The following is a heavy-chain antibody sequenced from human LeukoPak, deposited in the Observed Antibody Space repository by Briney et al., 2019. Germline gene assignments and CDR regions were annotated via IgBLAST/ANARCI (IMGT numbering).Heavy chain of an antibody. CDR3: ARVSYCGGDCYRGLHYYYYMDV. Sequence: SETLSLTCTVSGGSISSGGYYWSWIRQPPGKGLEWIGYIYHSGSTYYNPSLKSRVTISVDRSKNQFSLKLSSVTAADTAVYYCARVSYCGGDCYRGLHYYYYMDVWGKGTTVTVSS. D-gene: IGHD2-21*01. V-gene: IGHV4-30-2*01. J-gene: IGHJ6*03. CDR1: GGSISSGGYY. CDR2: IYHSGST.